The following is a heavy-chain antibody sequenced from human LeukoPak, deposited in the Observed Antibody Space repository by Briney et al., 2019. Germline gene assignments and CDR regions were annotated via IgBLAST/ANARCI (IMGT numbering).Heavy chain of an antibody. D-gene: IGHD4-17*01. CDR2: NYYSGST. CDR3: ARGGYGDYVLNWFDP. CDR1: GGSISSYY. V-gene: IGHV4-59*06. Sequence: SETLSLTCTVSGGSISSYYWSWIRQHPGKGLEWIGYNYYSGSTYYNPSLRSRVTISLDTSKNQFSLKLSSVTAADTAVYYCARGGYGDYVLNWFDPWGQGTLVTVSS. J-gene: IGHJ5*02.